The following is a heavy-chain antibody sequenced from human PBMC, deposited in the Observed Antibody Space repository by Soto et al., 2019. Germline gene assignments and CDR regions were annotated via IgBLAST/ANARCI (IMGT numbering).Heavy chain of an antibody. CDR2: INAGNGNT. CDR1: GYTFTSYA. CDR3: ARDMARYCSGGSCYYYYMDV. V-gene: IGHV1-3*01. D-gene: IGHD2-15*01. Sequence: ASVKVSCKASGYTFTSYAMHWVRQAPGQRLEWMRWINAGNGNTKYSQKFQGRVTITRDTSASTAYMELSSLRSEDTAVYYCARDMARYCSGGSCYYYYMDVWGKGTTVTVSS. J-gene: IGHJ6*03.